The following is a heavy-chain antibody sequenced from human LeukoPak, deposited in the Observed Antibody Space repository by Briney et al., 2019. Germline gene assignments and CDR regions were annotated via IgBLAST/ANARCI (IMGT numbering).Heavy chain of an antibody. Sequence: SETLSLTCAVYGGSFSVYYWSWIRQPPGKGLEWIGEINHSGSTNYNPSLKSRVTISVDTSKNQFSLKLSSVTAADTAVYYCVRLVVTATRYFDYWGQGTLVTVSS. D-gene: IGHD2-21*02. J-gene: IGHJ4*02. CDR1: GGSFSVYY. CDR2: INHSGST. CDR3: VRLVVTATRYFDY. V-gene: IGHV4-34*01.